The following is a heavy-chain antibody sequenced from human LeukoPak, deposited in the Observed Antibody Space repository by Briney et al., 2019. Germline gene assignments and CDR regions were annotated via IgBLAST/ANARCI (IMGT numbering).Heavy chain of an antibody. J-gene: IGHJ4*02. CDR1: GFTFSSYN. V-gene: IGHV3-21*01. D-gene: IGHD4-17*01. CDR2: ISSDTSYI. CDR3: ARDTSTVTNREFDY. Sequence: GGSLRLSCAASGFTFSSYNMNWVRQAPGKGLEWVSLISSDTSYIHYADSVKGRFAISRDNAKNSVFLQMNSLRAEDTAVYYCARDTSTVTNREFDYWGQGTLVTVSS.